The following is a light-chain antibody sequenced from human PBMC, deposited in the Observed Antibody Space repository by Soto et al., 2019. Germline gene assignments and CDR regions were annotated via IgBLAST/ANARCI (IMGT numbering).Light chain of an antibody. Sequence: EIVLTQSPGSLSLSPGQRATLSCRASQSVDTTFFAWYQKKPGQAPRLLIHGASKRATGIPDRFSGSGSGTAFTLIISRLEPEDFAVYYCQQDMSSVTLGQGTKVETK. CDR2: GAS. CDR3: QQDMSSVT. CDR1: QSVDTTF. V-gene: IGKV3-20*01. J-gene: IGKJ1*01.